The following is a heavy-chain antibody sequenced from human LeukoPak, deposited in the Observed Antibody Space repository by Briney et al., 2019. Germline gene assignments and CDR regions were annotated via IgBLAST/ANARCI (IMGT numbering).Heavy chain of an antibody. D-gene: IGHD3-10*01. Sequence: ASVKVSCKASGYTFTGYYMHWVRQAPGQGVEWMGWINPNSGGTNYAQKFQGKVTMTRDTSISTAYLDLSRLRSDDTAVYYCARGRFGELLYTQPTYYFDYWGQGTLVTVSS. V-gene: IGHV1-2*02. CDR2: INPNSGGT. CDR3: ARGRFGELLYTQPTYYFDY. CDR1: GYTFTGYY. J-gene: IGHJ4*02.